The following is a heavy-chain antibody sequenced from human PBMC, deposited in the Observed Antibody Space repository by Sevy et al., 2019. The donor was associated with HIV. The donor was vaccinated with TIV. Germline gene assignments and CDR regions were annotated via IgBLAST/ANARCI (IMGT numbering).Heavy chain of an antibody. CDR3: ARGLGFLEGLSIPDDFDY. V-gene: IGHV3-11*01. J-gene: IGHJ4*02. CDR2: ISSSGSTI. CDR1: GFTFSDYY. D-gene: IGHD3-3*02. Sequence: GGSLRLSCAASGFTFSDYYMSWIRQAPGKGLEWVSYISSSGSTIYYADSVKGRFTISRDNAKNSLYLQMNSLRAEDTAVYYCARGLGFLEGLSIPDDFDYWGQGTLVTVSS.